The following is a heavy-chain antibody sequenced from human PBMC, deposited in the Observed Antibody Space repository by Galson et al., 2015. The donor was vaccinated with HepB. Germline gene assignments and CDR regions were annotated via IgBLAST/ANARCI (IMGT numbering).Heavy chain of an antibody. D-gene: IGHD3-10*01. Sequence: SLRLSCAASGFTFSSYAMSWVRQAPGKGLEWVSAISGSGGSTYYADSVKGRFTISRDNSKNTLYLQMNSLRAEDTAVYYCANKANYYGSGSRYWYFDLWGRGTLVTVSS. CDR1: GFTFSSYA. CDR3: ANKANYYGSGSRYWYFDL. CDR2: ISGSGGST. V-gene: IGHV3-23*01. J-gene: IGHJ2*01.